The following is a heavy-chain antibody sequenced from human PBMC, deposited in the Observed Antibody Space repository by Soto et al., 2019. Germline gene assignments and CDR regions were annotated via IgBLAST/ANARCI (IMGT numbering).Heavy chain of an antibody. Sequence: QVQLQESGPGLVKPSQTLSLTCTVSGGSISSGGYYWSWIRQHPGKGLEWIGYIYYSGSTYYNASLKSRVTISVDTSKNQFSLKLSSVTAADTAVYYCARVRATVVERWFDPWGQGTLVTVSS. D-gene: IGHD3-22*01. CDR2: IYYSGST. J-gene: IGHJ5*02. CDR3: ARVRATVVERWFDP. V-gene: IGHV4-31*03. CDR1: GGSISSGGYY.